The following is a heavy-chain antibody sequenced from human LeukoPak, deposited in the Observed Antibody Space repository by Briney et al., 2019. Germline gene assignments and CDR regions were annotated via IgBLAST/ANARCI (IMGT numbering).Heavy chain of an antibody. Sequence: GGSLRLSCAASGFTFSNAWMSWVRQAPGKGLEWVGRIKSKTDGGTTDYAAPVKGRFTISRDDSKNTLYLQMNSLKTEDTAVYYCTTGYYDSLSFDYWGQGTLVTVSS. CDR3: TTGYYDSLSFDY. V-gene: IGHV3-15*01. J-gene: IGHJ4*02. CDR1: GFTFSNAW. CDR2: IKSKTDGGTT. D-gene: IGHD3-22*01.